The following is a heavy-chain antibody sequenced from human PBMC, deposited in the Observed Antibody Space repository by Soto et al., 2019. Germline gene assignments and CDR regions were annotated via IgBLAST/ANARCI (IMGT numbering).Heavy chain of an antibody. V-gene: IGHV3-66*01. CDR3: ATRMTTAPY. J-gene: IGHJ4*02. CDR1: LFIVSDNY. Sequence: EVRLVQSGGGLVQPGGSLRLSCAASLFIVSDNYMSWVRQAPGKGLEWVSLIYSGGGTDYAESVKGRFTISRDNSKNTLDLQMNSLKAEDTGIYYCATRMTTAPYWGQGTVVTVSS. D-gene: IGHD4-17*01. CDR2: IYSGGGT.